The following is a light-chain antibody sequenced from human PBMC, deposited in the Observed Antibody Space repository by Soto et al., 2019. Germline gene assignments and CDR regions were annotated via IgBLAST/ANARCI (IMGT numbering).Light chain of an antibody. CDR2: GAS. CDR3: QQYNNWPPWT. Sequence: EIVMTQSPATLSVSPGERATLSCRASQSVSSNLAWYQQKPGQAPRLLIYGASTRATGIPARVSGSGSGTEFTLTISSLHSEDFAVYYCQQYNNWPPWTFGQWTKVDIK. V-gene: IGKV3-15*01. J-gene: IGKJ1*01. CDR1: QSVSSN.